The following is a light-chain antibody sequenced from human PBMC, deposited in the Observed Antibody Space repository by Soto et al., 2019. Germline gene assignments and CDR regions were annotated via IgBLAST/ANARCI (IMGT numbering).Light chain of an antibody. Sequence: IQXTQSPSXXXXSXLXXXXIICRASQSISTHLNWYQQKPGKAPTLLIYHASSLESGVPSRFSGSGSGTDFTLTISHLEPEDFATYYCQQYSTYPFGQGTKVDIK. CDR3: QQYSTYP. CDR2: HAS. J-gene: IGKJ1*01. V-gene: IGKV1-13*02. CDR1: QSISTH.